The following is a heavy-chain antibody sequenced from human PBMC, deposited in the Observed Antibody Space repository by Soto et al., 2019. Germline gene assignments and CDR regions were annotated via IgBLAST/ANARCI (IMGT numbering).Heavy chain of an antibody. J-gene: IGHJ4*02. V-gene: IGHV3-23*01. D-gene: IGHD3-10*01. CDR1: GLTFGSRA. CDR2: ITDTGGDA. CDR3: ARGSTDYYPGSRIFDF. Sequence: EVQLLESGGDLKQPGGSLRLSCVASGLTFGSRAMTWVRQAPGEGLQWVSTITDTGGDAKYADSVRGRFVISRDNSKKTLYLQMTSLPAEDSAMYYCARGSTDYYPGSRIFDFWGRGTLVTVSS.